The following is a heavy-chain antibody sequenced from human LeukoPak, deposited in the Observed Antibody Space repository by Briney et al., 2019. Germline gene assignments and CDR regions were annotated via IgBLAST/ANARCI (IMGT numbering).Heavy chain of an antibody. Sequence: NPSETLSLTCTVSGGSISSYYWSWIRQPPGKGLEWIGYIYYSGSTNYNPSLKSRVTMSMDTSKNQFSLKLSSVTAADTAVYYCARLYNGYFDYWGQGTLVTVSS. D-gene: IGHD2-2*03. CDR3: ARLYNGYFDY. V-gene: IGHV4-59*01. J-gene: IGHJ4*02. CDR2: IYYSGST. CDR1: GGSISSYY.